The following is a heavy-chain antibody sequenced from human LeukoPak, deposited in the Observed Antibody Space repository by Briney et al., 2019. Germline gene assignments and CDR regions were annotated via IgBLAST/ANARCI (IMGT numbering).Heavy chain of an antibody. V-gene: IGHV4-59*01. CDR2: IYYSGST. D-gene: IGHD4-17*01. CDR1: GGSISSYY. CDR3: ARDTTGTLDY. Sequence: PSETLSLTCTVSGGSISSYYWSWIRQPPGKELEWIGYIYYSGSTNYNPSLKSRVTISVDTSKNQFSLKVTSVTAADTAVYYCARDTTGTLDYWGQGALVTVSS. J-gene: IGHJ4*02.